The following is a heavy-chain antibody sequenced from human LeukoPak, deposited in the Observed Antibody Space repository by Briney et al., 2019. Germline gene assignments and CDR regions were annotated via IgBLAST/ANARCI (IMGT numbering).Heavy chain of an antibody. CDR1: GGSISSGDYY. V-gene: IGHV4-30-4*01. Sequence: TSQTLSLTCTVSGGSISSGDYYWSWIRQPPGKGLEWIGYIYYSGSTYYNPSLKSRVTISVDTSKNQFSLKLSSVTAADTAVYYCARVGSGYGSYDYWGQGTLVTVSS. D-gene: IGHD5-12*01. CDR3: ARVGSGYGSYDY. J-gene: IGHJ4*02. CDR2: IYYSGST.